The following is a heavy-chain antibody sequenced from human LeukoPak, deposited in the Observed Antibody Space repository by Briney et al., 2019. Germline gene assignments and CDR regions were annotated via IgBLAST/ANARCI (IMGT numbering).Heavy chain of an antibody. J-gene: IGHJ4*02. CDR2: IYYSGST. V-gene: IGHV4-30-4*08. D-gene: IGHD3-22*01. CDR1: GGSISSGDYY. CDR3: ARGSTYYYDSSGYYVDY. Sequence: SQALSLTCTVSGGSISSGDYYWSWIRQPPGKGLEWIVYIYYSGSTYYNPSLKSRVTISVDTSKNLFSLKLSSVTAANTAVYYCARGSTYYYDSSGYYVDYWGQGTLVTVSS.